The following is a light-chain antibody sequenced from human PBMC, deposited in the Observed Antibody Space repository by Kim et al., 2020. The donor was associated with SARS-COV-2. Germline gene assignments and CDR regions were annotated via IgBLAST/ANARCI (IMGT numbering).Light chain of an antibody. CDR3: QQSHTAPLLT. Sequence: DIQMTQSPSSLAASVGDRVTITCRASQSINAYLNWYQQKPGKAPKLLIYAASTLQSGVPARFSGSGPGTDFTLTINSLQTEDFATYYCQQSHTAPLLTFGGGTKVDIK. J-gene: IGKJ4*01. CDR2: AAS. CDR1: QSINAY. V-gene: IGKV1-39*01.